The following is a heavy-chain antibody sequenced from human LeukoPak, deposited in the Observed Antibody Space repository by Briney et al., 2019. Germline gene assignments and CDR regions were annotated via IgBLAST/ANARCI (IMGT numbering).Heavy chain of an antibody. D-gene: IGHD6-13*01. CDR3: ARDTSSWYPDAFDI. Sequence: TSETLSLTCTVSGGSISSYYWSWIRQPAGKGLEWIGRIYTSGSTNYNPSLKSRVTMSVDTSKNQFSLKLSSVTAADTAAYYCARDTSSWYPDAFDIWGQGTVVTVSS. V-gene: IGHV4-4*07. CDR1: GGSISSYY. J-gene: IGHJ3*02. CDR2: IYTSGST.